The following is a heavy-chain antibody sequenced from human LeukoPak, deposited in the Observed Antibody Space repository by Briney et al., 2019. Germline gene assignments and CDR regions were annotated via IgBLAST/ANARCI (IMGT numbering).Heavy chain of an antibody. CDR2: INSDGSST. V-gene: IGHV3-74*01. CDR1: EFTFSSYW. D-gene: IGHD2-2*01. Sequence: GGSLRLSCAASEFTFSSYWMHWVRQAPGKGLVWVSRINSDGSSTSYADSVKGRFTISRDNAKNTLYLQMNSLRAGDTAVYYCAKSPTSAKRDAFDIWGQGTMVTVSS. CDR3: AKSPTSAKRDAFDI. J-gene: IGHJ3*02.